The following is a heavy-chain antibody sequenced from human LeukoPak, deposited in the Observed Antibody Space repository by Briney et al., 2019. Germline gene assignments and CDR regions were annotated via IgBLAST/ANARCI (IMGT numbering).Heavy chain of an antibody. D-gene: IGHD2-8*02. CDR3: ARDPYGWGWFDP. J-gene: IGHJ5*02. CDR1: GFTFSNAW. V-gene: IGHV3-53*01. Sequence: GGSLRLSCAASGFTFSNAWMSWVRQAPGKGLEWVSVIYSGGSTYYADSVKGRFTISRDNSKNTLYLQMNSLRAEDTAVYYCARDPYGWGWFDPWGQGTLVTVSS. CDR2: IYSGGST.